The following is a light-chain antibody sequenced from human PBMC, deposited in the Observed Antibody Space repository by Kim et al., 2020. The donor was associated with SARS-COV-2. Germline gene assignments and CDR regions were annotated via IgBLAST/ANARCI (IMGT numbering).Light chain of an antibody. CDR2: DVS. J-gene: IGKJ1*01. CDR3: HQYSKSPPWT. V-gene: IGKV1-5*01. Sequence: DIQMTQSPSTLSASVGDSVTITCRASQSVNNWLAWYRQRPGKVPELLIYDVSSLEFGVPSRFSGNGYGTDFTLTIASLQPDDLGTYYCHQYSKSPPWTFGQGTKV. CDR1: QSVNNW.